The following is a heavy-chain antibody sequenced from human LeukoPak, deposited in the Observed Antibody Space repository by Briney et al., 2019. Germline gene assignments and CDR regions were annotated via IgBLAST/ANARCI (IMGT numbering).Heavy chain of an antibody. CDR2: IWYDGSHT. CDR1: GFSFSSYG. V-gene: IGHV3-33*01. CDR3: VRGGYCSGTSCAHFDGMDV. D-gene: IGHD2-2*01. Sequence: GGSLRLSCAASGFSFSSYGMRWVRQAPGKGLEWVGDIWYDGSHTYYADSVKGRFTISRDNSMNTLYMQMNSLRGEDAAVYYCVRGGYCSGTSCAHFDGMDVWGQGTTVTVSS. J-gene: IGHJ6*02.